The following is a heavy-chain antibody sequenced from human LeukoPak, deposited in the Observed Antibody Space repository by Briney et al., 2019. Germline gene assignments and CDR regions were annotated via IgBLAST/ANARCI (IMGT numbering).Heavy chain of an antibody. V-gene: IGHV4-4*07. CDR1: GGSISSYY. CDR3: ARDRLEWLHMDAFDI. CDR2: IYTGGST. J-gene: IGHJ3*02. D-gene: IGHD3-3*01. Sequence: SETLSLTCTVSGGSISSYYWSWIRQPAGKGLEWIGRIYTGGSTNYNPSLKSRVTMSVDTSKNQFSLKLSSVTAADTAVYYCARDRLEWLHMDAFDIWGQGTMVTVSS.